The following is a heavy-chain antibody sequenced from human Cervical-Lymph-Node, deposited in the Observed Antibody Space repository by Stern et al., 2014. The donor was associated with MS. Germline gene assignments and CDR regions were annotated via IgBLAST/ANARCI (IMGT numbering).Heavy chain of an antibody. CDR1: GGSISRSTYY. D-gene: IGHD5-12*01. J-gene: IGHJ4*02. V-gene: IGHV4-39*01. Sequence: VQLVESGPGLVKPSETLSLTCSVSGGSISRSTYYWGWIRQPPGKGLEWIGSIYYSGTTYYNPSLKSRVTIDTSTNQFSLRLKSVTAADTAVYYCARHDGWLPHYWSQGTLVTVSS. CDR3: ARHDGWLPHY. CDR2: IYYSGTT.